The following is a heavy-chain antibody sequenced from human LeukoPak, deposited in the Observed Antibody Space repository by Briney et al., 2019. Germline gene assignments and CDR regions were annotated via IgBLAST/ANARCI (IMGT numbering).Heavy chain of an antibody. J-gene: IGHJ4*02. CDR3: AKDLGYGGDY. V-gene: IGHV3-23*01. D-gene: IGHD4-23*01. CDR1: GFTVSSNY. CDR2: ISGSGGST. Sequence: GGSLRLPCAASGFTVSSNYMSWARQAPGKGLEWVSAISGSGGSTYYADSVKGRFTISRDNSKNTLYLQMNSLRAEDTAVYYCAKDLGYGGDYWGQGTLVTVSS.